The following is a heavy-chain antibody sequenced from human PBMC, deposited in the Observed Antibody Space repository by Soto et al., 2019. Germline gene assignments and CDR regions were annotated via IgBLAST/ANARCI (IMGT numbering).Heavy chain of an antibody. CDR3: WRESRGAN. CDR1: GFTFTDNY. CDR2: INSGGSNI. V-gene: IGHV3-11*01. D-gene: IGHD3-10*01. Sequence: QVQLVESGGGLVKPGGSLRLSCTASGFTFTDNYMTWIRQAPGKGLEWVSYINSGGSNIYYADSVRGPFTISRDNAKNSVPLQMNSLRADDTGIYYCWRESRGANWDQGTLVIVSS. J-gene: IGHJ4*02.